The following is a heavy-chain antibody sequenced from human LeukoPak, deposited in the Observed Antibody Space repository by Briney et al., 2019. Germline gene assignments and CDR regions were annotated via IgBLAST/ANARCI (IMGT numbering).Heavy chain of an antibody. CDR3: ARGASSGWYSSGWDY. CDR1: GYTFTGYY. Sequence: ASVKVSCKASGYTFTGYYMHWVRQAPGQGLEWMGWINPNSGGTNYAQKFQGRVTMTRDTSISTAYMELSRLRSDDTAVYYCARGASSGWYSSGWDYWGQGTLVTVSS. D-gene: IGHD6-19*01. V-gene: IGHV1-2*02. CDR2: INPNSGGT. J-gene: IGHJ4*02.